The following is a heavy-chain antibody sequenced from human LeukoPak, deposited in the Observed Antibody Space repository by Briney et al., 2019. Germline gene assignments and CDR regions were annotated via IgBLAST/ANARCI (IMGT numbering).Heavy chain of an antibody. J-gene: IGHJ4*02. CDR3: AKGNDIGGYYYPHFDY. CDR2: ISSDGNNK. CDR1: GFTFSSYA. D-gene: IGHD3-22*01. Sequence: GGSLRLSCAASGFTFSSYAMHWVRQAPGKGLEWVAVISSDGNNKNYVDSVKGRFTFSRDNSKNTLYLQMNSLRAEDTAVYYCAKGNDIGGYYYPHFDYWGQGTLVTVSS. V-gene: IGHV3-30*04.